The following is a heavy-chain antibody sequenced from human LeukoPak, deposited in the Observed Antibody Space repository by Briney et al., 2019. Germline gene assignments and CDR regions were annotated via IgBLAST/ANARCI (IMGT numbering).Heavy chain of an antibody. V-gene: IGHV3-74*01. CDR3: ARHLNYYLDY. CDR1: GFTFSTDW. Sequence: PGGSLRLSCAAAGFTFSTDWMHWVRHAPGKGLVWVSRISSDGSITSYADSVKGRFTISRDNAKDTLYLQMNSLRAEDTAVYYCARHLNYYLDYWGQGTLVTVSS. CDR2: ISSDGSIT. J-gene: IGHJ4*02. D-gene: IGHD3-10*01.